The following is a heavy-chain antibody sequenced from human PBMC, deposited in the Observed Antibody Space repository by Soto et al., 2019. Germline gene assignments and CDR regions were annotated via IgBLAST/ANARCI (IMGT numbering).Heavy chain of an antibody. CDR2: IYYSGST. V-gene: IGHV4-59*08. CDR1: GGSISSNY. Sequence: PSETLSLTCTVSGGSISSNYWSWIRQPPGKGLEWIGYIYYSGSTNYNPSLKSRVTISVDTSKNQFSLKLSSVTAADTAVYFCTKLHSSDEYTDWFDPWGQGTLVTVSS. CDR3: TKLHSSDEYTDWFDP. D-gene: IGHD2-2*02. J-gene: IGHJ5*02.